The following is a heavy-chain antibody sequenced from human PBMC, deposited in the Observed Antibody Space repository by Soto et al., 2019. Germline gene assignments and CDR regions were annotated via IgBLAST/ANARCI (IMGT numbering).Heavy chain of an antibody. D-gene: IGHD6-6*01. CDR2: IYYSGST. J-gene: IGHJ4*02. CDR1: GGSISSGGYY. Sequence: SETLSLTCTVSGGSISSGGYYWSWIRQHPGKGLEWIGYIYYSGSTYYNPSLKSRVTISVDKSKNQFSLKLSSVTAADTAVYYCARAEYSSSSVDYWGQGTLVTVSS. V-gene: IGHV4-31*03. CDR3: ARAEYSSSSVDY.